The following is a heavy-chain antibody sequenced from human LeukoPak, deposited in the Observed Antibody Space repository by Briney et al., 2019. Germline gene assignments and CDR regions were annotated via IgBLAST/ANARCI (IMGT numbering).Heavy chain of an antibody. J-gene: IGHJ4*02. CDR2: IYYSGST. CDR1: GGSISSYY. CDR3: ATITEDYYDSSGFDY. Sequence: SETLSLTCTVSGGSISSYYWSWIRQPPGKGLEWIGYIYYSGSTNYNPSLKSRVTISVDTSKNQFSLQLSSVTAADTAVYYCATITEDYYDSSGFDYWGQGTLVTVSS. D-gene: IGHD3-22*01. V-gene: IGHV4-59*12.